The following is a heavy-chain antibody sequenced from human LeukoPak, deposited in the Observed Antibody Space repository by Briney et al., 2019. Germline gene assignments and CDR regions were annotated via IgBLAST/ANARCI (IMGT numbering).Heavy chain of an antibody. V-gene: IGHV4-59*01. CDR1: GDSISSYY. J-gene: IGHJ4*02. CDR3: ARSYSSGPFDL. CDR2: IYYSGST. D-gene: IGHD6-19*01. Sequence: SETLSLTCTVSGDSISSYYWNWIRQPPGKGLEWIGYIYYSGSTKYNASLKSRVTISLDTSNNQLSLKLRSMTAADTSVYYCARSYSSGPFDLWGQGTLVIASS.